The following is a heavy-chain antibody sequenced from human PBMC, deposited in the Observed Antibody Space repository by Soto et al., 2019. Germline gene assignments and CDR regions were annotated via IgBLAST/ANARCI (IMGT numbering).Heavy chain of an antibody. CDR2: IYSGGST. Sequence: EVQLLESGGGLVQPGGSLRLSCAASGFTFSSYAMSWVRKAPGKGLEWVSVIYSGGSTYYADSVKGRFTISRDNSKNTLYLQMNSLRAEDTAVYYCARDPGRGGGFDPWGQGTLVTVSS. V-gene: IGHV3-23*03. J-gene: IGHJ5*02. CDR3: ARDPGRGGGFDP. D-gene: IGHD3-16*01. CDR1: GFTFSSYA.